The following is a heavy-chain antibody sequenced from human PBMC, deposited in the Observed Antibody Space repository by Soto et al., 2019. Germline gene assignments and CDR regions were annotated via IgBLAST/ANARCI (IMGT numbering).Heavy chain of an antibody. V-gene: IGHV4-38-2*01. CDR2: IHLGGTT. CDR1: GYSITSSTF. Sequence: SETLSLTCAVSGYSITSSTFWGWIRQPPGKGLEWIGSIHLGGTTYYDPSLKSRVTILLDTSRNEFSLKLSSVTAADTAVYYCARPRPNFGAVDSWGQGALVTVSS. J-gene: IGHJ4*02. CDR3: ARPRPNFGAVDS. D-gene: IGHD3-10*01.